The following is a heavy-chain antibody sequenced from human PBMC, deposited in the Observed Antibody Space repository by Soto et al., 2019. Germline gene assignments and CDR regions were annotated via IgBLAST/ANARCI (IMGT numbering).Heavy chain of an antibody. CDR1: GGSVNSGNYY. CDR3: ARVERGTATTVVDAFDI. J-gene: IGHJ3*02. D-gene: IGHD1-1*01. V-gene: IGHV4-34*01. Sequence: QVQLQQWGAGLLKPSETLSLTCAVFGGSVNSGNYYWSWIRQPPGKGLEWIGEMSHSGGTHFNPSLTSRATISVDTSKNQFSLKMSSVTAADTALYYCARVERGTATTVVDAFDIWGPGTMVTVSS. CDR2: MSHSGGT.